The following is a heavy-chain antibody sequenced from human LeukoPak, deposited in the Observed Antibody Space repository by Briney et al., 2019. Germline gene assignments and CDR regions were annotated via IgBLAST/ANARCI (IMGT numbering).Heavy chain of an antibody. CDR1: GFTFSSYS. V-gene: IGHV3-21*01. CDR3: ARDSGIYCSSTSCYLL. Sequence: KTGGSLRLSCAASGFTFSSYSMNWVRQAPGKGLEWVSSISSSSSYIYYADSVKGRFTISRDNAKNSLYLQMNSLRAEDTAVYYCARDSGIYCSSTSCYLLWGQGTLVTVSS. J-gene: IGHJ4*02. CDR2: ISSSSSYI. D-gene: IGHD2-2*01.